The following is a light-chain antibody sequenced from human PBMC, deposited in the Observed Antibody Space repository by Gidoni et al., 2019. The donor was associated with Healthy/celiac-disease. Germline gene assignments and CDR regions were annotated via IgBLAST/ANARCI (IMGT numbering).Light chain of an antibody. CDR1: QSISSW. CDR2: DAS. CDR3: QQYNSYSHFT. V-gene: IGKV1-5*01. Sequence: DIQMPQSPSTLSASVGDRVTITCRASQSISSWLAWYQQKPGKAPKLLIYDASSLESGVPSRFSGSGAGTEFTLTISSLQPDDFATYYCQQYNSYSHFTFXPXTKVDIK. J-gene: IGKJ3*01.